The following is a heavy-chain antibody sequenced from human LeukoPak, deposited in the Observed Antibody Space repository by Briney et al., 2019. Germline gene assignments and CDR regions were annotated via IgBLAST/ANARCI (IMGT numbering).Heavy chain of an antibody. CDR3: AKVMTRTMVRGVPPSDY. CDR2: ISASGGTT. D-gene: IGHD3-10*01. V-gene: IGHV3-23*01. J-gene: IGHJ4*02. CDR1: GFTFNNYA. Sequence: GGSLRLSCAASGFTFNNYAMSWVRQAPGKGLEWVSAISASGGTTYYADSVKGRFTISRDNSENTLFLQMNSLRAEDTAVYYCAKVMTRTMVRGVPPSDYWGQGTLVTVSS.